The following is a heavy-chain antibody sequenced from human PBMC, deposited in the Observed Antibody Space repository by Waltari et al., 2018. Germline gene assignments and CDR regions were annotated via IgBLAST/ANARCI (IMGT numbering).Heavy chain of an antibody. Sequence: EVQLVESGGDLVQPGGSLRLSCVASGFTLSDYWMYWVRQAPGKGLGVVSRINGAGSDTSYADSVKGRFTISRDNAKNTLFLQMNSLTAEDTAVYYCARVLERSAYPDEYFNHWGQGTLVSVSP. CDR3: ARVLERSAYPDEYFNH. CDR2: INGAGSDT. V-gene: IGHV3-74*01. J-gene: IGHJ1*01. CDR1: GFTLSDYW. D-gene: IGHD3-16*01.